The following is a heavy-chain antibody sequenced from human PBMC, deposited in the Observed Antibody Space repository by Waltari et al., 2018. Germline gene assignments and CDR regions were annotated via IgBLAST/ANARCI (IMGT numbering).Heavy chain of an antibody. CDR2: IRYDGSNK. V-gene: IGHV3-30*02. J-gene: IGHJ5*02. CDR3: AKDYIEYYYDSLDP. D-gene: IGHD3-22*01. Sequence: QVQLVESGGGVVQPGGSLRLSCAASGFTFSSYGMHWVRQAPGKGLEWVAFIRYDGSNKYYADSVKGRFTISRDNSKNTLYLQMNSLRAEDTAVYYCAKDYIEYYYDSLDPWGQGTLVTVSS. CDR1: GFTFSSYG.